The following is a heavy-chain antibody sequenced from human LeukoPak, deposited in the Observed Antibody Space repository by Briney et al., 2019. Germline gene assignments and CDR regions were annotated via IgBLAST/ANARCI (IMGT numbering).Heavy chain of an antibody. J-gene: IGHJ5*02. V-gene: IGHV4-34*01. D-gene: IGHD6-19*01. CDR3: ARRVIAVAGTVEET. CDR1: GGSFSGYY. CDR2: INHSGST. Sequence: SETLSLTCAVYGGSFSGYYWSWIRQPPGKGLEWTGEINHSGSTNYNPSLKSRVTISVDTSKNQFSLKLSSVTAADTAVYYCARRVIAVAGTVEETWGQGTLVTVSS.